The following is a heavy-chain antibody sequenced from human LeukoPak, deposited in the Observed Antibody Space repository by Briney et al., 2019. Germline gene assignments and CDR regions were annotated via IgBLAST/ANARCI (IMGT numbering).Heavy chain of an antibody. Sequence: GGSLRLSCAASGFTFSSYAMHWVRQAPGKGLEWVAVISYDGSSKYYADSVKGRFTISRDNSKSTLYLQMNSLRPEDTAVYYCARDLYSDYDFDYWGQGTLVTVSS. CDR2: ISYDGSSK. CDR3: ARDLYSDYDFDY. CDR1: GFTFSSYA. J-gene: IGHJ4*02. V-gene: IGHV3-30*04. D-gene: IGHD4-11*01.